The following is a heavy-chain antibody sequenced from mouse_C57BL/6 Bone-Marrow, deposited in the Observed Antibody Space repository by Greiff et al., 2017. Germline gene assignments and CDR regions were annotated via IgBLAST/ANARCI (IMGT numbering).Heavy chain of an antibody. V-gene: IGHV1-50*01. CDR2: IDPSDSYT. CDR1: GYTFTSYW. CDR3: AKHPMDY. J-gene: IGHJ4*01. Sequence: QVQLQQPGAELVKPGASVKLSCKASGYTFTSYWMQWVKQRPGQGLEWIGEIDPSDSYTNYNQKFKGKATLTVDTSSSTAYMQLSSLTSEDSAVYYGAKHPMDYWGQGTSVTVSS.